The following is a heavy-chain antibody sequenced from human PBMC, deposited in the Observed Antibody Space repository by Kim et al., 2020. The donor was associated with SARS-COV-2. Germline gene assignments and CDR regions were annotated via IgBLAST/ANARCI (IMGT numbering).Heavy chain of an antibody. Sequence: GGSLRLSCVASGFKFDDYAMHWVRQAPGKGLEWVSGITWNSGAIDYADSVKGRFTISRDNAKSSLFLHLNNLRPEDTALYYCVKDMARDLMVAAPFDYWGQGTLVTVSS. CDR1: GFKFDDYA. D-gene: IGHD2-15*01. CDR3: VKDMARDLMVAAPFDY. V-gene: IGHV3-9*01. CDR2: ITWNSGAI. J-gene: IGHJ4*02.